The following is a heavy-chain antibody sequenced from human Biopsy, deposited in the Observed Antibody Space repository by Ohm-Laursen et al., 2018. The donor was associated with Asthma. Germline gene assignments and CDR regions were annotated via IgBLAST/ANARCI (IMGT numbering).Heavy chain of an antibody. D-gene: IGHD6-19*01. CDR2: IHYSGST. CDR1: GDSVSSGDYY. J-gene: IGHJ5*02. Sequence: PSETLSLTCTVSGDSVSSGDYYWSWLRQPPGKGLEWFGFIHYSGSTSYNPSLKGGVTISVDTSKNQFSLKLSSVTAADTAVYYCARASVAASSIWFDPWGQGTLVTVSS. CDR3: ARASVAASSIWFDP. V-gene: IGHV4-30-4*01.